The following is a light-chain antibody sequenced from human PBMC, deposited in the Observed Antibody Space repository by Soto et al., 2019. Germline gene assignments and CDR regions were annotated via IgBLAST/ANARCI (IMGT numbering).Light chain of an antibody. CDR2: DAS. Sequence: DIQMTQSPSTLSATAGDRVTITCRASQSISSWLAWYQHKPWKAPKLLIYDASNLDSGVPSRFSGSGSGTEFSLTISNLPPDDCATYYCQQYENYWTFGQGTRVEIK. J-gene: IGKJ1*01. V-gene: IGKV1-5*01. CDR3: QQYENYWT. CDR1: QSISSW.